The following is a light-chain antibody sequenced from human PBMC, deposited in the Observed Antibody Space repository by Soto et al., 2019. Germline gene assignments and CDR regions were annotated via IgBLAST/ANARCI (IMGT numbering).Light chain of an antibody. CDR1: QSISSY. CDR2: AAS. Sequence: DIQMTQSPSSLSESVGDRVTITCQASQSISSYLNWYQQKPGKAPKLLIYAASSLQSGVPSRFSGSGSGTDFTLTISSLQPEDFATYYCQQSYSTPLWTFGQGTKVEIK. J-gene: IGKJ1*01. V-gene: IGKV1-39*01. CDR3: QQSYSTPLWT.